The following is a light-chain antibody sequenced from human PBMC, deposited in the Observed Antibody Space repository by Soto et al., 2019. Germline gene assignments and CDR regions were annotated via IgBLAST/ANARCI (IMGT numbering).Light chain of an antibody. J-gene: IGLJ2*01. Sequence: QPVLTQPPSASGSPGQSVTISCTGTSSDVGGCNYVSWYQQHPGKAPKLMIYEVSKRPSGVPDRFSGSKSGNTASLTVSGLQAEDEADYYCRSYAGSNNDVVFGGGTKLTVL. CDR2: EVS. V-gene: IGLV2-8*01. CDR1: SSDVGGCNY. CDR3: RSYAGSNNDVV.